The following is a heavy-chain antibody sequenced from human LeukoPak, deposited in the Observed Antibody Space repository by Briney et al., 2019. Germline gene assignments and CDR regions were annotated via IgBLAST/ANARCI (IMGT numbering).Heavy chain of an antibody. V-gene: IGHV4-34*01. Sequence: SETLSLTRAVYGGSFSGYYWSWIRQPPGMGLEWIGEINHSGSTNYNPSLKSRVTISVDTSKNQFSLKLSSVTAADTAVYYCAREAVAGYYFDYWGQGTLVTVSS. CDR2: INHSGST. J-gene: IGHJ4*02. CDR1: GGSFSGYY. D-gene: IGHD6-19*01. CDR3: AREAVAGYYFDY.